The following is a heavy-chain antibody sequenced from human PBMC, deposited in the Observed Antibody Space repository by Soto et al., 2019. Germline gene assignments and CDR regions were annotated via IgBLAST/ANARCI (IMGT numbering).Heavy chain of an antibody. Sequence: ASVKVSCKASGYTFTSYYMHWVRQAPGQGLEWMGIINPSGGSTSYAQKFQGRVTMTRDTSTSTVYMELSSLRSEDTAVYYCARGRIVVVVAATNAFDIWGQGTMVTVSS. D-gene: IGHD2-15*01. CDR1: GYTFTSYY. V-gene: IGHV1-46*01. CDR2: INPSGGST. CDR3: ARGRIVVVVAATNAFDI. J-gene: IGHJ3*02.